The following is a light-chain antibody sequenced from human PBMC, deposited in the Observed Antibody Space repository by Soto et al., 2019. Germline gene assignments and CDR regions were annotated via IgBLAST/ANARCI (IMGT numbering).Light chain of an antibody. CDR1: QDISKC. J-gene: IGKJ5*01. CDR3: QQSYSTPIT. V-gene: IGKV1-39*01. Sequence: DIQVTQSPSSLSASVGDRVTITCQASQDISKCLNWYQQKAGEAPKLLIYDASNLETGVPSRFSGLGSGTDFTLTISSLQPEDFATYYCQQSYSTPITFGQGTRLEIK. CDR2: DAS.